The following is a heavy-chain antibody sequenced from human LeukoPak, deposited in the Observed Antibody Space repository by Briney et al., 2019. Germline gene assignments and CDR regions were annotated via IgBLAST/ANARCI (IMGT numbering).Heavy chain of an antibody. CDR3: ARGTIFGVVIYLDY. V-gene: IGHV4-61*02. CDR2: IYTSGST. J-gene: IGHJ4*02. D-gene: IGHD3-3*01. Sequence: SETLSLTCTVSGGSISSGSYYWSWIRQPAGKGLEWIGRIYTSGSTNYNSSLKSRVTISVDTSKNQFSLKLSSVTAADTAVYYCARGTIFGVVIYLDYWGQGTLVTVSS. CDR1: GGSISSGSYY.